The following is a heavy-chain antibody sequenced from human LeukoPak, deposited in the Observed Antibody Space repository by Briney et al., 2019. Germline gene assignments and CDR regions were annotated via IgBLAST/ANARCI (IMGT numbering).Heavy chain of an antibody. D-gene: IGHD3-16*01. CDR1: GSTFRTYW. V-gene: IGHV3-7*01. Sequence: PGGSLRLSCAASGSTFRTYWMCCGRDAPGKGLEWGAHIKEDGSETNYVESVKGRFFISRDNAKNSQHLQMNSLRVEDTAVYYCARCEGFYDYFSGNPTYYFYMDVWGKGTTVTVSS. J-gene: IGHJ6*03. CDR3: ARCEGFYDYFSGNPTYYFYMDV. CDR2: IKEDGSET.